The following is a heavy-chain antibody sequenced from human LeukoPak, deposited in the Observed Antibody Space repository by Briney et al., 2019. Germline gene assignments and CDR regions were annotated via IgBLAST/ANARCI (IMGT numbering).Heavy chain of an antibody. D-gene: IGHD6-25*01. Sequence: GGSLRLSCAAFGFTFSSYAMHWVRQAPGKGLEWVAVISYDGSNKYYADSVKGRFTISRDNSKNTLYLQMNSLRAEDTAVYYCARALASGYPFDYWGQGILVTVSS. CDR3: ARALASGYPFDY. J-gene: IGHJ4*02. CDR2: ISYDGSNK. V-gene: IGHV3-30*04. CDR1: GFTFSSYA.